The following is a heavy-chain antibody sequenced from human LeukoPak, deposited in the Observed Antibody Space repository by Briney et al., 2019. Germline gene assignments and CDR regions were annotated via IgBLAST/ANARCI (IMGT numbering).Heavy chain of an antibody. V-gene: IGHV4-59*08. D-gene: IGHD5-12*01. J-gene: IGHJ4*02. CDR1: GGSISSYY. CDR3: ARHVGLYSGFDY. CDR2: IYYSGST. Sequence: SETLSLTCTVSGGSISSYYWSWIRQPPGKGLEWIGYIYYSGSTNYNPSLKSRVTISVDTSKNQFSLKLGSVTAADTAVYYCARHVGLYSGFDYWGQGTLVTVSS.